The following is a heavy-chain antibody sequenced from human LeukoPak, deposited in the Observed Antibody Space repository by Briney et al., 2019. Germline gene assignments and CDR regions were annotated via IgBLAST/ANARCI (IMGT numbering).Heavy chain of an antibody. Sequence: GGSLRLSCAASGFTFSTYGIHWVRQAPGKGLEWVALISYDGNNKYYADSVKGRFTISRDNSKNTLYLQMNSLRPEDTAVYYWAKSRDGSLDYWGQGTLVTVSS. J-gene: IGHJ4*02. CDR3: AKSRDGSLDY. V-gene: IGHV3-30*18. D-gene: IGHD5-24*01. CDR2: ISYDGNNK. CDR1: GFTFSTYG.